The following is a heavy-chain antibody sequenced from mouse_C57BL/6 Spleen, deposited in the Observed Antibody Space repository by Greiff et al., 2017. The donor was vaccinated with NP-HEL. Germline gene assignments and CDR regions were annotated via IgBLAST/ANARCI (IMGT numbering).Heavy chain of an antibody. J-gene: IGHJ4*01. CDR1: GFTFSSYA. V-gene: IGHV5-9-1*02. D-gene: IGHD1-1*01. CDR2: ISSGGDYI. CDR3: TRDQGYGSSYYYAMDY. Sequence: EVQLVESGEGLVKPGGSLKLSCAASGFTFSSYAMSWVRQTPEKRLEWVAYISSGGDYIYYADTVKGRFTISRDNARNTLYLQMSSLKSEDTAMYYCTRDQGYGSSYYYAMDYWGQGTSVTVSS.